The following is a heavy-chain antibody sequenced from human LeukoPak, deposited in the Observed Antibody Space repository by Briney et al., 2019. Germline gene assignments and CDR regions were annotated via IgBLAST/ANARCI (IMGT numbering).Heavy chain of an antibody. D-gene: IGHD3-16*01. V-gene: IGHV3-74*01. CDR1: GFTFSTYW. J-gene: IGHJ4*02. CDR3: ARAASAWSIDY. CDR2: IVTDGSTT. Sequence: PGGSLRLSCAASGFTFSTYWMHCVRQAPGKGLVWVSRIVTDGSTTNYADSVKGRFTISRDNAKNTLYLQMNSLRADDTAVYYCARAASAWSIDYWGQGSLVTVSS.